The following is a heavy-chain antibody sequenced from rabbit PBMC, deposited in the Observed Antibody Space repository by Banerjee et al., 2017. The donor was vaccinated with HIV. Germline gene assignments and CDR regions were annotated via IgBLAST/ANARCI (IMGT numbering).Heavy chain of an antibody. CDR2: IYGGSLGDT. D-gene: IGHD4-1*01. Sequence: QEQLEEFGGDLVKPEGSLTLTCTASGFSFSNKYVMCWVRQAPGKGLEWIACIYGGSLGDTYYANWAKGRFTISRTSSTTVSLQMTSLTAADTATYFCARDLAGVIGWNFGLWGPGTLVTVS. CDR1: GFSFSNKYV. J-gene: IGHJ4*01. CDR3: ARDLAGVIGWNFGL. V-gene: IGHV1S45*01.